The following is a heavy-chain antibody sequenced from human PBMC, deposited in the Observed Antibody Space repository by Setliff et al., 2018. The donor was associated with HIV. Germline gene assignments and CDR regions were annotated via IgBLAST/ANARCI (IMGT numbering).Heavy chain of an antibody. CDR2: IYYSGST. D-gene: IGHD3-22*01. CDR1: GGSISSGGYY. J-gene: IGHJ4*02. V-gene: IGHV4-31*01. CDR3: ARASYSYDSTGYLY. Sequence: PSETLSLTCTVSGGSISSGGYYWSWIRQHPGKGLEWIGYIYYSGSTDYNPSLKSHVTISVDPSKNQFSLKMNSATAADTAVYYCARASYSYDSTGYLYWGQGTLVTVSS.